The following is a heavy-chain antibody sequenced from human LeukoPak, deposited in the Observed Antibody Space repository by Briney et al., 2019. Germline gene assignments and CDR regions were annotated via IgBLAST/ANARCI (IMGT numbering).Heavy chain of an antibody. CDR3: ARGQYCSGGSCYRAFDY. CDR2: IHRDGSST. Sequence: PGGSLRLSCAASGFTFSSYCMHWASQASGKGLVWVSHIHRDGSSTSYAEALKGRLNISRHNAKTTLYLQTNSLRAEDTAVYYCARGQYCSGGSCYRAFDYWGQGTLVTVSS. D-gene: IGHD2-15*01. J-gene: IGHJ4*02. V-gene: IGHV3-74*01. CDR1: GFTFSSYC.